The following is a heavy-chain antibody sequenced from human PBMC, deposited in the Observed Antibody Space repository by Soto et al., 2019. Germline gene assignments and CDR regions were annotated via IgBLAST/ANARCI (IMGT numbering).Heavy chain of an antibody. CDR1: GFTVSTKY. D-gene: IGHD3-16*01. CDR3: ARDPWAADY. V-gene: IGHV3-66*01. CDR2: IYSGGST. J-gene: IGHJ4*02. Sequence: EVQLVESGGGLVQPGGSLRLSCAASGFTVSTKYMSWVRQAPGKGLEWVSVIYSGGSTFYADSLRGRFTISRDNSKNTVNIQMNSLRAEDTAVYYCARDPWAADYWGQGTLVTVSS.